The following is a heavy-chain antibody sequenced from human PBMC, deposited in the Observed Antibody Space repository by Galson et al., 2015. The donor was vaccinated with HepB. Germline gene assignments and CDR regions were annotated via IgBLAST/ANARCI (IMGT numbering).Heavy chain of an antibody. V-gene: IGHV4-34*01. CDR1: GGSFSGNH. Sequence: SETLSLTCGVYGGSFSGNHWSWIRQPPGKGLEWIGEINHGGSTNYNPSLKSRVTIPVDTSKNQISLKLTSVTAADTALYFCAQGPDTYCSSTECYHYYYYTMVVWGQGTTVTVSS. J-gene: IGHJ6*02. CDR2: INHGGST. D-gene: IGHD2-2*01. CDR3: AQGPDTYCSSTECYHYYYYTMVV.